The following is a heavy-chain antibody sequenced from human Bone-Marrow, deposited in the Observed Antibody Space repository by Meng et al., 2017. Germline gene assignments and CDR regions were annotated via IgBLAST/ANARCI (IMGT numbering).Heavy chain of an antibody. J-gene: IGHJ3*02. V-gene: IGHV7-4-1*02. CDR3: ARARGIVGATPENGDAFGI. CDR1: GYTFTSYA. CDR2: INNNTGNP. D-gene: IGHD1-26*01. Sequence: ASVKVSCKASGYTFTSYAMNWVRQTPGQGLEWMGWINNNTGNPTYAQGFTGRFVFSLDNSVSTAYLQISSLKAEDTAVYYCARARGIVGATPENGDAFGIWGQGTMVTVSS.